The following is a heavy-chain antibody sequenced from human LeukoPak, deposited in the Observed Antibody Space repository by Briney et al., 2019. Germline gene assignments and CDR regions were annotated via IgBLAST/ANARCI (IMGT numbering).Heavy chain of an antibody. J-gene: IGHJ6*03. V-gene: IGHV3-23*01. CDR2: IFPSGGEI. CDR3: AKSPVSYGSGSPWFYYYYMDV. Sequence: GGSLRLSCAASGFTFSTFAMIWVRQPPGKGLEWVSSIFPSGGEIHYADSVRGRFTISRDNSKSTLSLQMNSLRAEDTAVYYCAKSPVSYGSGSPWFYYYYMDVWGKGTTVTISS. CDR1: GFTFSTFA. D-gene: IGHD3-10*01.